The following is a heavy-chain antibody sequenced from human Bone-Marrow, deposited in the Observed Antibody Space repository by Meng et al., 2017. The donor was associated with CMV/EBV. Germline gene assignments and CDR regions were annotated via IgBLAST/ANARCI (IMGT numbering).Heavy chain of an antibody. CDR2: ISFDGDNK. V-gene: IGHV3-33*01. J-gene: IGHJ4*02. CDR1: GFTFSHYA. CDR3: ARDHTISPHFDY. Sequence: GGSLRLSCAASGFTFSHYAMHWVRQAPGEGLEWVALISFDGDNKYYADSVKGRFTISRDKSKNTLYLQLSSLRAEDTALYYCARDHTISPHFDYWGQGTLVTVSS. D-gene: IGHD3-10*01.